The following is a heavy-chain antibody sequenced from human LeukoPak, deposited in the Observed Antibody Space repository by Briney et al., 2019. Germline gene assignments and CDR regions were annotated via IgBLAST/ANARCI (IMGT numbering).Heavy chain of an antibody. CDR1: GFTFSNYY. Sequence: GGSLRLSCAASGFTFSNYYMNWVRQAPGKGLEWVGFIRSKAYGGTTEYAASVKGRFTISGDDSKSIAYLQMNSLKTEDTAVYYCTIVGATWGQGTLVTVSS. CDR2: IRSKAYGGTT. V-gene: IGHV3-49*04. J-gene: IGHJ5*02. D-gene: IGHD1-26*01. CDR3: TIVGAT.